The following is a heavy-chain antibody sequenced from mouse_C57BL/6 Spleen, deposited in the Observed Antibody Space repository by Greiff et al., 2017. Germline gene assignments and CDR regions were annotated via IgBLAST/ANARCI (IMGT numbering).Heavy chain of an antibody. Sequence: DVKLVESEGGLVQPGSSMKLSCTASGFTFSDYYMAWVRQVPEKGLEWVANINYDGSSTYYLDSLKSRFIISRDNAKNILYLQMSSLKSEDTATYYCARVDYYGSDWYFDVWGTGTTVTVSS. CDR2: INYDGSST. D-gene: IGHD1-1*01. CDR1: GFTFSDYY. J-gene: IGHJ1*03. V-gene: IGHV5-16*01. CDR3: ARVDYYGSDWYFDV.